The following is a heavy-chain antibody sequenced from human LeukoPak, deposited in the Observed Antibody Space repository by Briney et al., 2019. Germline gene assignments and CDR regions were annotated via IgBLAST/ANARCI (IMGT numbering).Heavy chain of an antibody. Sequence: ASVKVSYKASGYTFTGYYMHWVRQAPGQGLEWMGWINPNSGGTNYAQKFQGRVTMTRDTSISTAYMELSRLRSDDTAVYYCARDLRPTMIVVVGREKNAFDIWGQGTMVTVSS. CDR2: INPNSGGT. V-gene: IGHV1-2*02. CDR3: ARDLRPTMIVVVGREKNAFDI. CDR1: GYTFTGYY. J-gene: IGHJ3*02. D-gene: IGHD3-22*01.